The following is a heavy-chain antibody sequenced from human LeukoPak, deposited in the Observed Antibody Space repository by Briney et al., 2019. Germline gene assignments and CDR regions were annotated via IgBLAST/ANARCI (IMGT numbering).Heavy chain of an antibody. D-gene: IGHD3-10*01. J-gene: IGHJ4*02. CDR1: GFTFSSYS. CDR2: ISSSSSYI. Sequence: GGSLRLSCAASGFTFSSYSMNWVRQAPGEGLEWVSSISSSSSYIYYADSVKGRFTISRDNAKNSLYLQMNSLRAEDTALYYCAKVYSGSGAFDYWGQGTLVTVSS. V-gene: IGHV3-21*04. CDR3: AKVYSGSGAFDY.